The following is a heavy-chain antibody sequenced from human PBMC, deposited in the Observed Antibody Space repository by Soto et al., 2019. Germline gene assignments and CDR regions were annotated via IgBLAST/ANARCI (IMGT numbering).Heavy chain of an antibody. CDR2: ISSSSSYI. CDR3: ARSIAARGWFDP. Sequence: EVQLVESGGGLVKPGGSLRLSCAASGFTFSSYHMNWVRQAPGEGLECVSSISSSSSYIYYADSLKGRFTISRDNAKNSLYLQMNSLRAEDTAVYYCARSIAARGWFDPWGQGTLVTVSS. CDR1: GFTFSSYH. J-gene: IGHJ5*02. D-gene: IGHD6-6*01. V-gene: IGHV3-21*01.